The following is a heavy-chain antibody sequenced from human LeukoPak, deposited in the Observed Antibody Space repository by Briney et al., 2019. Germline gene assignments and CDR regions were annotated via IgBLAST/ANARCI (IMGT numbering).Heavy chain of an antibody. Sequence: ASVKVSCKVSGYTLTELSMHWVRQAPGKGLEWMGGFDPEDGETIYAQKFQGRVTMTEDTSTDTAYMELSSLRSEDTAVYYCATTVRALSSGYYYAEYFQHWGQGTLVTVSS. CDR1: GYTLTELS. V-gene: IGHV1-24*01. J-gene: IGHJ1*01. D-gene: IGHD3-22*01. CDR3: ATTVRALSSGYYYAEYFQH. CDR2: FDPEDGET.